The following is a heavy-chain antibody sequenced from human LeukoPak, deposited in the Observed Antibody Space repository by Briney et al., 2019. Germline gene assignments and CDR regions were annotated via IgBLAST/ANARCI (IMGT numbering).Heavy chain of an antibody. V-gene: IGHV3-30-3*01. CDR2: ISYDGSNK. D-gene: IGHD3-9*01. CDR1: GFTFSNYV. Sequence: GGSLRLSCAASGFTFSNYVMHWVRQAPGKGLEWLAVISYDGSNKYYADSVKGRFTISRDNSKNTLYLQMNSLRAEDTAVYYCASAYYDILTGYYHEFDYWGQGTLVTVSS. J-gene: IGHJ4*02. CDR3: ASAYYDILTGYYHEFDY.